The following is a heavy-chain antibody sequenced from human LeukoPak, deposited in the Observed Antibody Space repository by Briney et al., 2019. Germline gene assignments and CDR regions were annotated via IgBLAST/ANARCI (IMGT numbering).Heavy chain of an antibody. CDR3: ARRVVAATKVDYYYYYMDV. J-gene: IGHJ6*03. V-gene: IGHV4-59*08. Sequence: SETLSLTCTVSGGSISSYYWSWIRQPPGKGLEWIGYIYYRGSTNYNPSIKGRVTISVDTSKHQFSLKLSSVTAADTAVYYCARRVVAATKVDYYYYYMDVWGKGTTVTVSS. CDR1: GGSISSYY. D-gene: IGHD2-15*01. CDR2: IYYRGST.